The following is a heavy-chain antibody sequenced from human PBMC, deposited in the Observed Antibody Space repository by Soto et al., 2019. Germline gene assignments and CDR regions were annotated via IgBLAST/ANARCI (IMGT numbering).Heavy chain of an antibody. CDR3: ARRRDPEGAYFDS. Sequence: SETLSLTCTVSGGSISSTDYYWGWIRLPPGKGLEWIATMYYSVSDYYNPSLKSRVTLSVDTSENQFSLKMNSVTAADTAVYYCARRRDPEGAYFDSWGQGTQVTVYS. V-gene: IGHV4-39*01. CDR1: GGSISSTDYY. CDR2: MYYSVSD. J-gene: IGHJ4*02.